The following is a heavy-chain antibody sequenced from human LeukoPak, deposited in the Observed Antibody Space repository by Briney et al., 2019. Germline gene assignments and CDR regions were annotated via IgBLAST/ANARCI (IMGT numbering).Heavy chain of an antibody. CDR3: AKDSRVRGLPDYYYYMDV. V-gene: IGHV3-23*01. CDR1: GFTFSSYA. J-gene: IGHJ6*03. D-gene: IGHD2-21*02. Sequence: PGGSLRLSCAASGFTFSSYAMSWVRQAPGKGREWVSAISGSGGSTYYADSVKGRFTISSDNSKNTLYLQMNSLRAEDTAVYYCAKDSRVRGLPDYYYYMDVWGKGTTVTVSS. CDR2: ISGSGGST.